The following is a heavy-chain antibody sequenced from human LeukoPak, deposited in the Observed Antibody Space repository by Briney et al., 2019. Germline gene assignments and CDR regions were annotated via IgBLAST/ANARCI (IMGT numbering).Heavy chain of an antibody. CDR2: INPSGDGT. CDR1: GYTFSTNY. Sequence: ASVTVSCTASGYTFSTNYIHWVRQAPGQGLEWIGVINPSGDGTSYPQKFQGRVTLARDTSTSTIYMELSSLRSEDTAIYYCAKETPNTGWFDPWGQGTLVTVSS. V-gene: IGHV1-46*01. D-gene: IGHD1-14*01. J-gene: IGHJ5*02. CDR3: AKETPNTGWFDP.